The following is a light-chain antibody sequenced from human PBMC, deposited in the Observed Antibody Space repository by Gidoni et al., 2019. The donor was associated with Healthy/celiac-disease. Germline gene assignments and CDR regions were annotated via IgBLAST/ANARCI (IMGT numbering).Light chain of an antibody. CDR3: QQYGSSRT. CDR1: QSVSSSY. CDR2: GAS. Sequence: DIVLTQPPGTLSLSSGERATLSCRASQSVSSSYLAWYQQKPGQAPRLLIYGASSSATGIPDRCSGSGSGTDFTLTISRLEPEDVAVYYCQQYGSSRTFGQGTKVEIK. V-gene: IGKV3-20*01. J-gene: IGKJ1*01.